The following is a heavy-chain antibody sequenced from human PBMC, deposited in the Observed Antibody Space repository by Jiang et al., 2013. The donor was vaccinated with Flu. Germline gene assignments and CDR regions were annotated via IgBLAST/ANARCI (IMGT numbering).Heavy chain of an antibody. Sequence: LEWMGIIYPGDSDTRYSPSFQGQVTISADKSISTAYLQWSSLKASDTAMCYCARQGPDIVATCAFDIWGQGTMVTVSS. CDR2: IYPGDSDT. CDR3: ARQGPDIVATCAFDI. V-gene: IGHV5-51*01. J-gene: IGHJ3*02. D-gene: IGHD5-12*01.